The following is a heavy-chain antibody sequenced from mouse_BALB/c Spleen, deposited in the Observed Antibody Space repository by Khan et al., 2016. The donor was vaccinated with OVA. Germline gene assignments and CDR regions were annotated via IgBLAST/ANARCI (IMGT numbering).Heavy chain of an antibody. V-gene: IGHV3-2*02. Sequence: VQLQQSGPGLVNPSQSLSLTCTVTGYSITSDYAWNWIRQFPGNKLEWMGYINYSGSTNYNPALKSRISINRDTSKNQFFLQLNSVTTEDTATYYCARDGSRYNYAMDYWGQGTSVTVSS. CDR3: ARDGSRYNYAMDY. CDR1: GYSITSDYA. CDR2: INYSGST. D-gene: IGHD2-3*01. J-gene: IGHJ4*01.